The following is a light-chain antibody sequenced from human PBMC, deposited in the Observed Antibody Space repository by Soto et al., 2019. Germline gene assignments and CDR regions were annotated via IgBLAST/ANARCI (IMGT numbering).Light chain of an antibody. CDR2: DAS. CDR3: QQYNTYSQP. J-gene: IGKJ1*01. V-gene: IGKV1-5*01. CDR1: QSISNW. Sequence: DIQMTQSPSTLSASVGDRLTITCRASQSISNWLAWYQQRPGKAPKLLIFDASSLESGVPSRFSGSGSGTEFNLTISRLQPDDFATYYCQQYNTYSQPFGQGTRWIS.